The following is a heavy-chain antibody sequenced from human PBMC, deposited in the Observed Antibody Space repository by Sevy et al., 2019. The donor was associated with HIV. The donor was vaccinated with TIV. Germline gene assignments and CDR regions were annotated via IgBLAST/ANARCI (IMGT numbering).Heavy chain of an antibody. Sequence: GGSLRLSCIASGFIYGDYAMNWVRQAPGKGLEWVGFIRRNAFGGTTQYAGSVKGRFTISRDDSTSIAYLQMNSLKTEDTAVYYCTRGGSMTFLCALDYWGQGTMVTVSS. CDR3: TRGGSMTFLCALDY. V-gene: IGHV3-49*04. J-gene: IGHJ4*02. CDR1: GFIYGDYA. D-gene: IGHD3-16*01. CDR2: IRRNAFGGTT.